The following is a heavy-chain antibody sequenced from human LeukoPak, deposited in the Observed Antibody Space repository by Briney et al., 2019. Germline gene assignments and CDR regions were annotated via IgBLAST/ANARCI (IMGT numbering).Heavy chain of an antibody. D-gene: IGHD1-7*01. Sequence: SETLSLTCAVYGGSFSGYYWSWIRQPPGKGLEWIGEINHSGSTNYNPSLKSRVTISVDTSKNQFSLKLSSVTAADTAAYHCARDNWNYGSSMDVWGQGTTVTVSS. CDR3: ARDNWNYGSSMDV. CDR1: GGSFSGYY. J-gene: IGHJ6*02. CDR2: INHSGST. V-gene: IGHV4-34*01.